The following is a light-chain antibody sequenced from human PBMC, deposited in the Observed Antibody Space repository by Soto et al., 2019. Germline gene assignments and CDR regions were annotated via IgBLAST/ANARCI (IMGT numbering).Light chain of an antibody. CDR2: EAS. V-gene: IGKV1-39*01. CDR3: QQRSNWQGAT. Sequence: DIQMTQSPSSLSASVGDRVTITCRASQPISRYLNWYQQKPGKAPKLLIYEASTLQSGVPSRFSGSGSGTDFTLTISSLEPEDFAVYYCQQRSNWQGATFGGGTKVDIK. J-gene: IGKJ4*01. CDR1: QPISRY.